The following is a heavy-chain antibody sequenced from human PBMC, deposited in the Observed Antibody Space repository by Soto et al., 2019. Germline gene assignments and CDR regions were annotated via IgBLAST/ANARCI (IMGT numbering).Heavy chain of an antibody. CDR1: GFTFSSYA. J-gene: IGHJ4*02. D-gene: IGHD3-16*01. V-gene: IGHV3-64*01. Sequence: EVQLVESGGGLVQPGGSLRLSCAASGFTFSSYAMHWVRQAPGKGLEYVSAISSNGGSTYYANSVKGRFTISRDNSKNTLYLQMGSLRAEDMAVYYCARGRGPGNYFDYWGQGTLVTVSS. CDR3: ARGRGPGNYFDY. CDR2: ISSNGGST.